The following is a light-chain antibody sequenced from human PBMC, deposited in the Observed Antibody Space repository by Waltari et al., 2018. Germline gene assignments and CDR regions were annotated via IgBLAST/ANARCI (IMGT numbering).Light chain of an antibody. J-gene: IGKJ3*01. CDR3: QQYGSSPLT. V-gene: IGKV3-20*01. CDR2: GAS. CDR1: QSVSSSY. Sequence: EIVLTQSPGTLSLSPGERATLSCRASQSVSSSYLAWYQQKPGQAPRLLIYGASSRATGIPDRFSGSGSGTDFTLTISRLEPEDFAVYYCQQYGSSPLTXGPGTKVDIK.